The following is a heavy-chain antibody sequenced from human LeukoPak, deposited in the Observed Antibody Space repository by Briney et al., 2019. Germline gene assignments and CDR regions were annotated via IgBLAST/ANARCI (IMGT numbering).Heavy chain of an antibody. V-gene: IGHV4-34*01. CDR2: INHSGST. CDR1: GGSFSGYY. J-gene: IGHJ4*02. D-gene: IGHD2-2*01. Sequence: SXXLXLTCAVYGGSFSGYYWSWIRQPPGKGLEWIGEINHSGSTNYNPSLKSRVTISVDTSKNQFSLKLSSVTAADTAVYYCARVKVVVVPAAMDYWGQGTLVTVSS. CDR3: ARVKVVVVPAAMDY.